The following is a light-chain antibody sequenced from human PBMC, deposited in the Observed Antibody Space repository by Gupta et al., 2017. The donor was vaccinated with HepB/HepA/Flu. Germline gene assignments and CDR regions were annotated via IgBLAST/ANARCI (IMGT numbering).Light chain of an antibody. Sequence: QSALTQPRSVSGSPGQSVTISCTGTNSDVGYYNYVSWYQQHPGKAPKLMTYDVNKRPSGVPDRFSGAKSGNTASLTISGLQAEDEADYYCSSYAGSYTFLVFGGGTKLTVL. J-gene: IGLJ2*01. CDR2: DVN. V-gene: IGLV2-11*01. CDR3: SSYAGSYTFLV. CDR1: NSDVGYYNY.